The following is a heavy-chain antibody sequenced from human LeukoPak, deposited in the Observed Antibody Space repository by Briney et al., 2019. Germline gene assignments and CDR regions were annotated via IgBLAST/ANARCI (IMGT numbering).Heavy chain of an antibody. CDR1: GFTFSSYA. CDR3: AKLGGDRGYFDY. Sequence: GGSLRLSCAASGFTFSSYAMSWVRQAPGKGLEWVSTISGSGGSTYYVDSVKGRFTISRDNSKNTLYLQMNSLRAEDTAVYYCAKLGGDRGYFDYWGQGTLVTVSS. J-gene: IGHJ4*02. D-gene: IGHD3-16*01. V-gene: IGHV3-23*01. CDR2: ISGSGGST.